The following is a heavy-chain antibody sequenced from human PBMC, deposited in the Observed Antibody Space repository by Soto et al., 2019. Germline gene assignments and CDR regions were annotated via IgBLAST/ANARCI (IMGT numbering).Heavy chain of an antibody. CDR3: ARAAVTTDAFDI. D-gene: IGHD4-17*01. CDR2: INHSGST. V-gene: IGHV4-34*01. J-gene: IGHJ3*02. CDR1: GGSFSAYY. Sequence: SETLSLTCAVYGGSFSAYYWSWIRQPPGKGLEWIGEINHSGSTNYNPSLKSRVTISVDTSKNQFSLKLSSVTAADTAVYYCARAAVTTDAFDIWGQGTMVTVSS.